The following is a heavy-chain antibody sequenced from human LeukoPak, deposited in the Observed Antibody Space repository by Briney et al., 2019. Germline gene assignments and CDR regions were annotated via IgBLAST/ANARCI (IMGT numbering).Heavy chain of an antibody. CDR1: GYTFTSYG. D-gene: IGHD1-26*01. CDR2: ISAYNGNT. CDR3: AKGDLLVQMFDP. Sequence: GASVKVSCKASGYTFTSYGISWVRQAPGQGLEWMGWISAYNGNTNYAQKLQGRVTMTTDTSTSTAYMGLSSLRSQDTAVYYCAKGDLLVQMFDPWGQGTLVTVSS. J-gene: IGHJ5*02. V-gene: IGHV1-18*01.